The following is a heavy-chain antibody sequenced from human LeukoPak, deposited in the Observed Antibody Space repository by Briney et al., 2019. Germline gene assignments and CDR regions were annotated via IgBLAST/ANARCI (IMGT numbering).Heavy chain of an antibody. CDR1: GFTFSSYS. CDR3: AKDRELWQYYFDY. V-gene: IGHV3-21*01. CDR2: ISSSSSYI. J-gene: IGHJ4*02. Sequence: GSLRLSCAASGFTFSSYSMNWVRQAPGKGLEWVSSISSSSSYIYYADSVKGRFTISRDNAKNSLYLQMNSLRAEDTAVYYCAKDRELWQYYFDYWGQGTLVTVSS. D-gene: IGHD5-18*01.